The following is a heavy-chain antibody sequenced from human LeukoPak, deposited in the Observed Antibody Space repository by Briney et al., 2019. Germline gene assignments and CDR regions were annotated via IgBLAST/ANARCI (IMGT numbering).Heavy chain of an antibody. CDR2: ISGSGGST. D-gene: IGHD4-17*01. CDR1: GFTFSSYA. Sequence: PGGSLRLSCAVSGFTFSSYAMSWVRQAPGKGLEWVSAISGSGGSTYYADSVKGRFTISRDNSKNTLYLQMNSLRAEDTAVYYCATRHQFYGDYPWYFDYWGQGTLVTVSS. V-gene: IGHV3-23*01. J-gene: IGHJ4*02. CDR3: ATRHQFYGDYPWYFDY.